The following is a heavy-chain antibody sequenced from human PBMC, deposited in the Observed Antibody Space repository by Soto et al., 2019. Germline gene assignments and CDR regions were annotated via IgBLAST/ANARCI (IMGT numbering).Heavy chain of an antibody. J-gene: IGHJ3*02. D-gene: IGHD2-2*01. Sequence: PSEPLSLTCAVYGGSFSGYYRTWIRQSPGKGLEWIGEINHSGSTNYNPSLKSRVTISEDTSKNQFSLKLRSVTAADTAVYYRATVALSVYCSSNSCPGASSHIWGQGTMVTVS. CDR3: ATVALSVYCSSNSCPGASSHI. CDR2: INHSGST. V-gene: IGHV4-34*01. CDR1: GGSFSGYY.